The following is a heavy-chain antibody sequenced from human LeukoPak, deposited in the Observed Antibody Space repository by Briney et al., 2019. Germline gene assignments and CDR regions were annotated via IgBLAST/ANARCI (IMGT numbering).Heavy chain of an antibody. CDR2: IKEDGTEK. J-gene: IGHJ4*02. CDR3: ARSGRKNTSTYYPFDY. V-gene: IGHV3-7*01. Sequence: GGSLRLSCAASGFTFSSYWMSWVRQAPGKGLECVANIKEDGTEKNYVDSVKGRFTISRDNAKNSLYLQINSLRVEDTAVYFCARSGRKNTSTYYPFDYWGQGTLVPVSS. CDR1: GFTFSSYW. D-gene: IGHD3-22*01.